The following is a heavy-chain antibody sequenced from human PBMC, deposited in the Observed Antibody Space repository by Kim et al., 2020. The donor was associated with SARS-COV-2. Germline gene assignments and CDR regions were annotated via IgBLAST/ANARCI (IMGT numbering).Heavy chain of an antibody. CDR2: IYYSGST. Sequence: SETLSLTCTVSGGSISSYYWSWIRQPPGKGLEWIGYIYYSGSTNYNPSLKSRVTISVDTSKNQFSLKLSSVTAADTAVYYCARGGGRGYSYGLGPYYYYGMDVWGQGTTVTVSS. CDR1: GGSISSYY. J-gene: IGHJ6*02. D-gene: IGHD5-18*01. V-gene: IGHV4-59*13. CDR3: ARGGGRGYSYGLGPYYYYGMDV.